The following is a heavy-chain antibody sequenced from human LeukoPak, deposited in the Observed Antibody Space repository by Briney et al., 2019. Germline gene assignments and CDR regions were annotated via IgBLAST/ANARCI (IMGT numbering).Heavy chain of an antibody. CDR3: AELGITMIGGV. J-gene: IGHJ6*04. D-gene: IGHD3-10*02. CDR2: ISSSGSTI. Sequence: GGSLRLSCAASGFTFSSDGMHWVRQAPGKGLEWVSYISSSGSTIYYADSVKGRFTISRDNAKNSLYLQMSSLRAEDTAVYYCAELGITMIGGVWGKGTTVTISS. V-gene: IGHV3-48*04. CDR1: GFTFSSDG.